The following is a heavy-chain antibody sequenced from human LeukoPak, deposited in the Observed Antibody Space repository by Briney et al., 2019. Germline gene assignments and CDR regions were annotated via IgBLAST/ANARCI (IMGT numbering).Heavy chain of an antibody. CDR1: GFTFSSYW. D-gene: IGHD3/OR15-3a*01. J-gene: IGHJ4*02. CDR2: IKGGGIST. CDR3: ARGAWTAYYLDY. V-gene: IGHV3-74*01. Sequence: GGSLRLSCEASGFTFSSYWMHWVRQAPGKGLVWVSRIKGGGISTNYADSVKGRFTISRDNAKNTVYLQMNSLRAEDTAVYYCARGAWTAYYLDYWGQGTLVTVSS.